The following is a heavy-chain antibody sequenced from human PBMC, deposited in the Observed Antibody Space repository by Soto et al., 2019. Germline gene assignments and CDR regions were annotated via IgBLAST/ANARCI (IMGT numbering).Heavy chain of an antibody. CDR2: INAGNGNT. Sequence: ASVKVSCKASGYTFTSYAMHWVRQAPGQRLEWMGWINAGNGNTKYSQKFQGRVTITRDTSASTAYMELSSLRSEDTAVYYCASPKNCSSTSCYFWSAFDIWGQGTMVTVSS. CDR1: GYTFTSYA. D-gene: IGHD2-2*01. J-gene: IGHJ3*02. CDR3: ASPKNCSSTSCYFWSAFDI. V-gene: IGHV1-3*01.